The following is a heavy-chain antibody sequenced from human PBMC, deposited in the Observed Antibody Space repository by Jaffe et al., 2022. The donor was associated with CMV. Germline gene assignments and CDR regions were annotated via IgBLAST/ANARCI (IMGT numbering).Heavy chain of an antibody. CDR2: IYYSGST. V-gene: IGHV4-39*01. CDR3: ARHQNSIYCSSTSCYTNPNFDY. Sequence: QLQLQESGPGLVKPSETLSLTCTVSGGSISSSSYYWGWIRQPPGKGLEWIGSIYYSGSTYYNPSLKSRVTISVDTSKNQFSLKLSSVTAADTAVYYCARHQNSIYCSSTSCYTNPNFDYWGQGTLVTVSS. J-gene: IGHJ4*02. CDR1: GGSISSSSYY. D-gene: IGHD2-2*02.